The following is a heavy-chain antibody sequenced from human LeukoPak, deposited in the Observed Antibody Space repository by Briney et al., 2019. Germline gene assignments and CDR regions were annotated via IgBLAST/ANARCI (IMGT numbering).Heavy chain of an antibody. CDR3: ARDRPRDRLGYDSSGYYNSNWFDP. CDR1: GFTFSSYW. Sequence: GGSLRLSCAASGFTFSSYWMQWVRQAPGKGLVWVSRIYSDGSITSYADSVKGRFTISRDNAKNTLYVQMNSLRAEDSAVYYCARDRPRDRLGYDSSGYYNSNWFDPWGQGTLVTVSS. J-gene: IGHJ5*02. V-gene: IGHV3-74*01. D-gene: IGHD3-22*01. CDR2: IYSDGSIT.